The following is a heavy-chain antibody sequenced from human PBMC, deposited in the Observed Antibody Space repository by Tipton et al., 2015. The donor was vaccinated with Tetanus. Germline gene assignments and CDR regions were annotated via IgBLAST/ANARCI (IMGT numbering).Heavy chain of an antibody. J-gene: IGHJ5*02. Sequence: SLRLSCAASGFSFSDYYMSWIRQAPGKGPEWVAVISYDGSNKYYADSVKGRFTISRDNSKNTLYLQMNSLRAEDTAVYYCARDPYSSSSNWLDPWGQGTLVTVSS. CDR3: ARDPYSSSSNWLDP. CDR1: GFSFSDYY. V-gene: IGHV3-30*03. D-gene: IGHD6-6*01. CDR2: ISYDGSNK.